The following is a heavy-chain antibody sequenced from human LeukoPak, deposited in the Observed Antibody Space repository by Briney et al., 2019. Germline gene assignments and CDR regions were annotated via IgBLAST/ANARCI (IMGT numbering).Heavy chain of an antibody. J-gene: IGHJ3*02. Sequence: GGSLRLSCAASGFTFSSYAMSWVRQAPGKGLEWVSAISGSGGSTYYADSVKGRFTISSDNPKNTLYLQMNSLRAEDTAVYYCAKDIEYYYDSSGSSFVAFDIWGRGTMVTVSS. V-gene: IGHV3-23*01. CDR1: GFTFSSYA. CDR3: AKDIEYYYDSSGSSFVAFDI. CDR2: ISGSGGST. D-gene: IGHD3-22*01.